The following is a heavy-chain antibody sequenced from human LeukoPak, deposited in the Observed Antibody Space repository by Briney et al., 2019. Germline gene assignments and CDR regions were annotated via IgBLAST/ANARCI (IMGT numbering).Heavy chain of an antibody. CDR2: ISAFNGDT. CDR3: ARGGQSDY. V-gene: IGHV1-18*01. Sequence: ASVKVSCKASGYTFTNYGITWVRQAPGQGLEWMGWISAFNGDTRNAQKLQGRVTVTTDTSTSTAYMELRSLRSDDTAVYFCARGGQSDYWGQGTLVTVSS. CDR1: GYTFTNYG. J-gene: IGHJ4*02.